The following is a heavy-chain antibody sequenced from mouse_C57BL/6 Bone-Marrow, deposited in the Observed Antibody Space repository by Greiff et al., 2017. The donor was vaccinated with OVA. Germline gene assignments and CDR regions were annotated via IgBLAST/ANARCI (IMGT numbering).Heavy chain of an antibody. CDR2: ISSGGSYT. V-gene: IGHV5-6*01. CDR3: ARQGGCYDGYHWYFDV. CDR1: GFTFSSYG. J-gene: IGHJ1*03. D-gene: IGHD2-3*01. Sequence: EVQRVESGGDLVKPGGSLKLSCAASGFTFSSYGMSWVRQTPDKRLEWVATISSGGSYTYYPDSVKGRFTISRDNAKNTLYLQMSSLKSEDTAMYYCARQGGCYDGYHWYFDVWGTGTTVTVSS.